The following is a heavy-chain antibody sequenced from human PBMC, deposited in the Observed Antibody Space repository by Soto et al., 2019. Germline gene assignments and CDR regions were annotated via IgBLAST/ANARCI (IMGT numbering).Heavy chain of an antibody. CDR2: ITASGHVI. CDR1: GFPFRSYE. V-gene: IGHV3-48*03. Sequence: GGAQRLSWEASGFPFRSYEMNWVLQAPGKGLEWVAHITASGHVIYYADSVKGRFIISRDNAKNSLFLQMNSLRAEDTGLYYCAREKATTARRYFDPWGQGALVTVSS. D-gene: IGHD1-1*01. CDR3: AREKATTARRYFDP. J-gene: IGHJ5*02.